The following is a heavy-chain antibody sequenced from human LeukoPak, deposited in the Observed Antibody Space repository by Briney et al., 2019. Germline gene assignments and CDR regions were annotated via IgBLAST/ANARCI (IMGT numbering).Heavy chain of an antibody. Sequence: PGGSLGLSCAASGFTFSSYWMSWVRQAPGKGLEWVANIKQDGSEKYYVDSVKGRFTISRDNAKNSLYLQMNSLRAEDTAVYYCARGLRRYFDWLLGYWGQGTLVTVSS. D-gene: IGHD3-9*01. CDR3: ARGLRRYFDWLLGY. CDR1: GFTFSSYW. J-gene: IGHJ4*02. CDR2: IKQDGSEK. V-gene: IGHV3-7*01.